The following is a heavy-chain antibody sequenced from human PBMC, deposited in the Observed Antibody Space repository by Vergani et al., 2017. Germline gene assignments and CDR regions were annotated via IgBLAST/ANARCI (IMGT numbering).Heavy chain of an antibody. Sequence: EVQLVESGGGLVKPGGSLRLSCAASGFTFSSYSMNWVRQAPGKGLEWVSSISSSSSYIYYADSVKGRFTISRDNAKNSLYLQMNSLRAEDTAVYYCAGVEMGGQQLVPFDYWGQGTLVTVSS. V-gene: IGHV3-21*01. D-gene: IGHD6-13*01. CDR2: ISSSSSYI. J-gene: IGHJ4*02. CDR1: GFTFSSYS. CDR3: AGVEMGGQQLVPFDY.